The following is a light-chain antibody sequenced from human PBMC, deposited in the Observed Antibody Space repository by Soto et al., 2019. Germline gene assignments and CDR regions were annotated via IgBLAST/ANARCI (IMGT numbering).Light chain of an antibody. Sequence: EIVMTQSPATLSVSPGERATLSCRASQSVSSNLAGYQQKPGQAPGLRIYGASTRATGIPARFSGSGSGTESSLTIGVLPSEDVAISFCQHYNNWPPDRTFGQGTKVEIK. CDR1: QSVSSN. J-gene: IGKJ1*01. CDR2: GAS. V-gene: IGKV3-15*01. CDR3: QHYNNWPPDRT.